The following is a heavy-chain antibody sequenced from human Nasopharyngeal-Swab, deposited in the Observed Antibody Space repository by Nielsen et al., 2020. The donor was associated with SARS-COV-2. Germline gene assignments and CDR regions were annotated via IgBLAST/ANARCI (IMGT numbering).Heavy chain of an antibody. D-gene: IGHD3-10*01. CDR1: GGSISSNNW. Sequence: SETLSLTCAVSGGSISSNNWWSWVRQPPGKGLEWIGEIYHSGSTNYNPSLKSRVTISVDKSKNQFSLKLSSVTAADTAVYYCARDPRLVTMVRGAYYYYYYGMDVWGQGTTVTVSS. CDR3: ARDPRLVTMVRGAYYYYYYGMDV. CDR2: IYHSGST. V-gene: IGHV4-4*02. J-gene: IGHJ6*02.